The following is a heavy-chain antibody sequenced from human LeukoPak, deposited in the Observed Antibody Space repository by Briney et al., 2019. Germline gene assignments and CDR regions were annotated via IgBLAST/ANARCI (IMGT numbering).Heavy chain of an antibody. J-gene: IGHJ3*02. V-gene: IGHV3-23*01. Sequence: PGGSLRLSCAASGFTFSSYAMSWVRQAPGKGLEWVSAISGSGGSTYYADSVKGRFTISRDNSKNTLYLQMNSLRAEDTAVYYCSRRMVNYYGSGSYYSPDAFDIWGQGTTVTVSS. CDR1: GFTFSSYA. CDR2: ISGSGGST. CDR3: SRRMVNYYGSGSYYSPDAFDI. D-gene: IGHD3-10*01.